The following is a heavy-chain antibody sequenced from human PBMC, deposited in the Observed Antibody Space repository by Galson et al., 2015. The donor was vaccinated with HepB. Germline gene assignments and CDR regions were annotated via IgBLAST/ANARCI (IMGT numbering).Heavy chain of an antibody. CDR3: ARGHRRIAAAASRPDY. CDR1: GYTFTSYG. D-gene: IGHD6-13*01. Sequence: SVKVSCKASGYTFTSYGISWVRQAPGQGLEWMGWVSAYNGNTNYAQKLQGRVTMTTDTSTSTAYMELRSLRSDDTAVYYCARGHRRIAAAASRPDYWGQGTLVTVSS. V-gene: IGHV1-18*04. J-gene: IGHJ4*02. CDR2: VSAYNGNT.